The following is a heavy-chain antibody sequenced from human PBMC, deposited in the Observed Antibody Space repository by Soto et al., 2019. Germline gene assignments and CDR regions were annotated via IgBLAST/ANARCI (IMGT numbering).Heavy chain of an antibody. D-gene: IGHD3-9*01. Sequence: GGSLRLSCAVSGFNVGDYEMNWARQAPGKGLEWISMITSGGTVFYYSDSVRGRFAISRDDSANSLHLQMDNLRVEDTAFYFCARGRYALGVWGQGTSVTVSS. CDR1: GFNVGDYE. CDR3: ARGRYALGV. J-gene: IGHJ6*02. CDR2: ITSGGTVF. V-gene: IGHV3-48*03.